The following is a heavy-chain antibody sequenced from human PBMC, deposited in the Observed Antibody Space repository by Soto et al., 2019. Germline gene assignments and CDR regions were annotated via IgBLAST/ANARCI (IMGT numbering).Heavy chain of an antibody. CDR3: ARYIVVVTATYAFDI. CDR2: ISSYDGSNK. Sequence: GGSLRLSCAASGFTFSIYAMHWVRQAPGKGLEWVAVISSYDGSNKYYADSVKGRFTISRDNSKNTLYLQMNSLRAEDTAVYCCARYIVVVTATYAFDIWGQGTMVTVSS. CDR1: GFTFSIYA. D-gene: IGHD2-21*02. J-gene: IGHJ3*02. V-gene: IGHV3-30-3*01.